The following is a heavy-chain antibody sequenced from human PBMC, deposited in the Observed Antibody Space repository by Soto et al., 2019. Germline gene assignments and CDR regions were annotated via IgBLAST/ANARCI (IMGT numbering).Heavy chain of an antibody. CDR1: DGSISSGGYS. V-gene: IGHV4-30-2*01. J-gene: IGHJ6*02. CDR2: IYHSGST. Sequence: QLQLQESGSGLVKPSQTLSLTCAVSDGSISSGGYSWSWIRQPPGKGLEWIGYIYHSGSTYYNPSLKSRVTIPVDRSKNQFSLKLSSVTAADTAVYYCARDKAAVYYYYGMDVWGQGTTVTVSS. CDR3: ARDKAAVYYYYGMDV. D-gene: IGHD6-13*01.